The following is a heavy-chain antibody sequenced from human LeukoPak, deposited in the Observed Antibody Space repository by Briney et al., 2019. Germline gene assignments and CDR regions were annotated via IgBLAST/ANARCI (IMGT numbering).Heavy chain of an antibody. V-gene: IGHV4-59*01. J-gene: IGHJ4*02. CDR2: FYNSGRS. CDR3: TRGAGWLIDD. D-gene: IGHD3-16*01. Sequence: SETLSLTCTVSDDSISDYYRGWIRQPPGKGLEGIGYFYNSGRSTYNPSLKSRVTISADTSKNHFSLKLNSVTTADTAGYYCTRGAGWLIDDWGEGILVTVSS. CDR1: DDSISDYY.